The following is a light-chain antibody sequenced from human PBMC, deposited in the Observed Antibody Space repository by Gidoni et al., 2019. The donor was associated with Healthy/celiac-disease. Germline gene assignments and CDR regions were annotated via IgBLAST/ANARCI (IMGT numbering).Light chain of an antibody. V-gene: IGKV1-39*01. CDR2: AAS. J-gene: IGKJ4*01. Sequence: DIQMTQSPSSLSASVGDRVTITCRASQSIISYLNWYQQKPGKAPKLLIYAASSLQSGVPSRFSGSGSGTDFTLTISSLQPEDFATYYCQQSYSTLLTFGGGNKVEIK. CDR1: QSIISY. CDR3: QQSYSTLLT.